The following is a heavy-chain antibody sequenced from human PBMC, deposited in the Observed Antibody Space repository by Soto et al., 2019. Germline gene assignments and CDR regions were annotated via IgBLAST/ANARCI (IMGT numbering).Heavy chain of an antibody. CDR3: ARGVGFGYYYYNMDL. V-gene: IGHV4-61*01. CDR1: GDSVTSVSDY. CDR2: IYYSGSA. Sequence: SETLSLTCTVSGDSVTSVSDYWSWIRQPPGKGLEWIGYIYYSGSADYNPSLGSRVTISIDTSKNQFSLKLTSVTAADTAVYYCARGVGFGYYYYNMDLWGQGTTVTVSS. J-gene: IGHJ6*02. D-gene: IGHD2-15*01.